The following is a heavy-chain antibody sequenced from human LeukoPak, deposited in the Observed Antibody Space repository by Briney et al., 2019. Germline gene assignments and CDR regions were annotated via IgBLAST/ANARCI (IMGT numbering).Heavy chain of an antibody. D-gene: IGHD6-13*01. Sequence: GESLRLSCAASGFTVSSNYMSWVRQAPGKGLEWVSVIYSGGSTYYADSVKGRFTISRHNSKDTLYLQMNSLRAEDTAVYYCAREMAAAGTNAFDIWGQGTMVTVSS. CDR3: AREMAAAGTNAFDI. CDR1: GFTVSSNY. J-gene: IGHJ3*02. V-gene: IGHV3-53*04. CDR2: IYSGGST.